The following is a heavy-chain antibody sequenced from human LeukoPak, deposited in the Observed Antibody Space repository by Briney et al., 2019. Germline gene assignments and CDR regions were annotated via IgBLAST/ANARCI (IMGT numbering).Heavy chain of an antibody. Sequence: SETLSLTCTVSAGSISSYYWSWIRQPPGKGLEWIGYIYNSGRINYNPSLKSRVTISVDTSKNQFSLKLSSVTAAGTAVYYCAREYNGQGTFDIWGQGTMVTVSS. CDR3: AREYNGQGTFDI. CDR1: AGSISSYY. V-gene: IGHV4-59*01. D-gene: IGHD1-26*01. CDR2: IYNSGRI. J-gene: IGHJ3*02.